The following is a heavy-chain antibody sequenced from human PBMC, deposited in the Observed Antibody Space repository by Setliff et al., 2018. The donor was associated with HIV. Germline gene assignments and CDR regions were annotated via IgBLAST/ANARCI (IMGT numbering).Heavy chain of an antibody. CDR1: GYTFTSYY. D-gene: IGHD2-8*01. J-gene: IGHJ3*02. Sequence: ASVKVSCKASGYTFTSYYMHWVRQAPGQGLEWMGRINPNSGGTNYAQKFQGRVTLTRDTSISTAYMELRRLRSDDTAAYYCATKPHCTNGVCLDAFDIWGQGTKVTVSS. CDR3: ATKPHCTNGVCLDAFDI. CDR2: INPNSGGT. V-gene: IGHV1-2*06.